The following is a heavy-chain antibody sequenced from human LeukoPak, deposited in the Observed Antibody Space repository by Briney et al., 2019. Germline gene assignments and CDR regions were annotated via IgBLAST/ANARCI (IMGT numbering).Heavy chain of an antibody. J-gene: IGHJ4*02. Sequence: GGSLRLSCAASGFTFSSYAMSWVRQAPGKGLEWVSAISGSGGSTCYADSVKGRFTISRDNSKNTLYLQMNSLRAEDTAVYYCARAPDIAVADPDYWGQGTLVTVSS. V-gene: IGHV3-23*01. CDR3: ARAPDIAVADPDY. D-gene: IGHD6-19*01. CDR2: ISGSGGST. CDR1: GFTFSSYA.